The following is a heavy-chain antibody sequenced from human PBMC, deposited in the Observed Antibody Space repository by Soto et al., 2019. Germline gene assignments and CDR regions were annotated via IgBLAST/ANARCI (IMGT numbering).Heavy chain of an antibody. J-gene: IGHJ6*03. CDR1: GFTFSSYW. Sequence: EVQLVESGGGLVQPGGSLRLSCAASGFTFSSYWMSWVRQAPGKGLEWVANIKQDGSEKYYVDSVKGRLTISRDNAKNSLYLQMNSLRAEDTAVYYCARASIASYMDVWGKGTTVTVAS. CDR3: ARASIASYMDV. CDR2: IKQDGSEK. V-gene: IGHV3-7*01. D-gene: IGHD3-16*02.